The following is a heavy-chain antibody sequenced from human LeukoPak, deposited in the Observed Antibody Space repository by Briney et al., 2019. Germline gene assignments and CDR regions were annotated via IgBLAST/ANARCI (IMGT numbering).Heavy chain of an antibody. V-gene: IGHV3-53*05. CDR1: GFTVSSNY. D-gene: IGHD3-22*01. Sequence: GGSLRLSCAASGFTVSSNYMSWVRQAPGKGLEWVSVIYSGGSTYYADSVKGRFTISRDNSKNTLYLQMNSLRAEGTAVYYCAKDGYDSSGYYWPLFDYWGQGTLVTVSS. J-gene: IGHJ4*02. CDR2: IYSGGST. CDR3: AKDGYDSSGYYWPLFDY.